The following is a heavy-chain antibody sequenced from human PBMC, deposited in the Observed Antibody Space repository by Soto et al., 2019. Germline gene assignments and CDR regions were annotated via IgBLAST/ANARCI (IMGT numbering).Heavy chain of an antibody. D-gene: IGHD6-13*01. V-gene: IGHV3-23*01. CDR2: ISTSGAGT. CDR1: GFTFRNYA. J-gene: IGHJ5*02. CDR3: ARGGLSSNWLNWFDP. Sequence: PGGSLILSCVASGFTFRNYAISWVRQAPGKGLEWVSGISTSGAGTKYADSVKGRFTISRDNAKNSLYLQMNSLRAEDTAVYYCARGGLSSNWLNWFDPWGQGTLVTVSS.